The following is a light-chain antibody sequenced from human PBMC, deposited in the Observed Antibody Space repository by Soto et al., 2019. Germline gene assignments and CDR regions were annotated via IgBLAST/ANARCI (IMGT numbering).Light chain of an antibody. CDR1: QSMNSW. J-gene: IGKJ1*01. Sequence: DIQLTTSPSTLSASVGDRVTITCRASQSMNSWLAWYQQKPGEAPKVLIYDASILGSGVPSRFSGSGSGTEFTLTIGSLQPEDFATYYCLRYNAFSQTFGQGTKVDIK. V-gene: IGKV1-5*01. CDR3: LRYNAFSQT. CDR2: DAS.